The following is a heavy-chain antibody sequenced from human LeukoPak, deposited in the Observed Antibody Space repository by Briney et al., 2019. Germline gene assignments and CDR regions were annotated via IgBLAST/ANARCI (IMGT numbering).Heavy chain of an antibody. CDR2: INPNSGDT. CDR1: GYTFTGYY. D-gene: IGHD4-23*01. J-gene: IGHJ4*02. V-gene: IGHV1-2*02. CDR3: ARTSSTTVVTSH. Sequence: ASVKVSCKASGYTFTGYYMHLVRQAPGQGLECMGWINPNSGDTYYAQKFQGRVTMTRDTSISTAYMELSSLRSDDTAMYYCARTSSTTVVTSHWGQGTLVTVSS.